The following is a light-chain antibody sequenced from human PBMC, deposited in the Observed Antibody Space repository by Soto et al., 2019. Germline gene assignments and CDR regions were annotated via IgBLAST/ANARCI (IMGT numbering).Light chain of an antibody. CDR1: QSVSSY. CDR3: LQYDDWHRT. CDR2: GAS. V-gene: IGKV3D-15*01. J-gene: IGKJ1*01. Sequence: DIVMTQSPATLSVNPWEGDRICCRASQSVSSYLAWYQQKPGQAPRLLIYGASSRATGIPDRFSGSGSGTDFTLTISSLQSEDFAVYYCLQYDDWHRTFGQGTKVDIK.